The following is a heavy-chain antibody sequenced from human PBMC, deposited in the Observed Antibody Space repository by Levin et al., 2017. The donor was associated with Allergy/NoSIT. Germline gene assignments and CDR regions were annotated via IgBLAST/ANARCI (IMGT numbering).Heavy chain of an antibody. V-gene: IGHV4-59*01. CDR1: GGSISSYY. Sequence: SETLSLTCTVSGGSISSYYWSWIRQPPGKGLEWIWYIYYSGSTNYNPSLKSRVTISVDTSKNQFSLKLSSVTAADTAVYYCARGEYQLLYGFDPWGQGTLVTVSS. CDR3: ARGEYQLLYGFDP. D-gene: IGHD2-2*02. J-gene: IGHJ5*02. CDR2: IYYSGST.